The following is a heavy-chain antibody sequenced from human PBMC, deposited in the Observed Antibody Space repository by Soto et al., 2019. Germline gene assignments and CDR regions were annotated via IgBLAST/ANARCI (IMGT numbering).Heavy chain of an antibody. D-gene: IGHD6-19*01. CDR2: INHSGST. CDR3: ARGGYSSGWYSVFADY. J-gene: IGHJ4*02. CDR1: GGSFSGYY. Sequence: QVQLQQWGAGLLKPSETLSLTCAVYGGSFSGYYWSWIRQPPGKGLEWIGEINHSGSTNYNPSLKSRVTISVDTSKNQFFLKLSSVTAADTAMYYCARGGYSSGWYSVFADYWGQGTLVTVSS. V-gene: IGHV4-34*01.